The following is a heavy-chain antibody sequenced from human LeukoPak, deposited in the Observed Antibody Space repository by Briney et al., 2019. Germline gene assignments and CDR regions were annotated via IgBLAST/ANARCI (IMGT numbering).Heavy chain of an antibody. CDR2: VKSETDGGTI. D-gene: IGHD3-3*01. CDR1: GFTFSNAW. V-gene: IGHV3-15*01. CDR3: TVDRLFFQF. Sequence: GGSLRPSCVGPGFTFSNAWVSWVRLTPEKGLEWLGRVKSETDGGTIDHAAPVKGRFNISRDDSSNTVFLQMSSLKIDDTAVYYCTVDRLFFQFWGQGSLVTVSS. J-gene: IGHJ4*02.